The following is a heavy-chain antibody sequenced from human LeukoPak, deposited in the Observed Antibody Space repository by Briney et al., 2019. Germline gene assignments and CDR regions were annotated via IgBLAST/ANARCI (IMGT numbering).Heavy chain of an antibody. CDR3: ARESSGWYKPPFDH. CDR2: ISSSSSTI. J-gene: IGHJ4*02. CDR1: GGSISSSSYY. Sequence: ETLSLTCTVSGGSISSSSYYWGWVRQAPGKGLEWVSYISSSSSTIYYADSVKGRFTISRDNAKNSLYLQMNSLRAEDTAVYYRARESSGWYKPPFDHWGQGTLVTVSS. D-gene: IGHD6-19*01. V-gene: IGHV3-48*01.